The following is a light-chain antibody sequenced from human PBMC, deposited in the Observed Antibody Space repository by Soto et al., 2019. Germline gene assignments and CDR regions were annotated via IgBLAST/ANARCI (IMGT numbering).Light chain of an antibody. V-gene: IGKV3-11*01. CDR2: DAY. Sequence: EIVMTQAPATLSVSPGGRATLSCRASPSVSNSLACYQHKPGHAPRLIVYDAYNRATGVPTRFSGSGSGTDFTLTISSLEPEDFAVYYCQQXNQWPPVTXGGGTKVDI. CDR1: PSVSNS. CDR3: QQXNQWPPVT. J-gene: IGKJ4*01.